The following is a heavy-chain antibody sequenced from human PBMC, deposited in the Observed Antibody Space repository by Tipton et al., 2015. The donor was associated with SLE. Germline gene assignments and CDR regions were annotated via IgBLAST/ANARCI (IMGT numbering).Heavy chain of an antibody. CDR2: IWYDGSNK. V-gene: IGHV3-33*08. CDR3: AKGGYSYGFDY. CDR1: GFTFSSYG. D-gene: IGHD5-18*01. J-gene: IGHJ4*02. Sequence: RSLRLSCAASGFTFSSYGMHWVRQAPGKGLEWVAVIWYDGSNKYYADSVKGRFTISRDNSKNTLYLQMNSLRAEDTAMYYCAKGGYSYGFDYWGQGTLVTVSS.